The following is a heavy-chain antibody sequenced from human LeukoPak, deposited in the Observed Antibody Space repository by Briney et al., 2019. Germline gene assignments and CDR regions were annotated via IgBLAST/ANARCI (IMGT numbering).Heavy chain of an antibody. CDR2: IYSGGST. V-gene: IGHV3-66*01. J-gene: IGHJ4*02. D-gene: IGHD3-3*01. CDR3: AKDHYWSIDY. CDR1: GFTVSNNY. Sequence: GGSLRLSCVVSGFTVSNNYMSWVRQAPRKGLEWVSLIYSGGSTYYADSVKGRFTISRDNSKNTLYLQMNSLRAEDTGVYYCAKDHYWSIDYWGRGTLVTVSS.